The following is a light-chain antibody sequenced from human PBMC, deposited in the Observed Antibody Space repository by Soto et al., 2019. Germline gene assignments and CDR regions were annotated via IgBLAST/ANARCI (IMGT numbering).Light chain of an antibody. Sequence: QSALTQPPSVSGTPGQSVTISCTGTSSDVGSYNRVSWYQQPPGTAPKLMIYEVSNRPSVVPDRFSGSKSGNTASLTISGLQAEDEADYYCSLYTSSSTYVFGTGTKLTVL. V-gene: IGLV2-18*01. CDR1: SSDVGSYNR. CDR3: SLYTSSSTYV. J-gene: IGLJ1*01. CDR2: EVS.